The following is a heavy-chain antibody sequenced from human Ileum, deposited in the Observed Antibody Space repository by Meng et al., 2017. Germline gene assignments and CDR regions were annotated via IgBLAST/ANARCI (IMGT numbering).Heavy chain of an antibody. V-gene: IGHV4-30-4*01. Sequence: QVQLQESGQGLVKPSQTLSLTCTVSGGSISSGDYYWSWILQPPAKFLEWIGYIYYSGTTYYNPSLKSRVTISVPPSKNQFSLRLPSLPSSHTSMYSSSRDPPAAAGTGADYWGQGPLVTVSS. D-gene: IGHD6-13*01. J-gene: IGHJ4*02. CDR3: SRDPPAAAGTGADY. CDR2: IYYSGTT. CDR1: GGSISSGDYY.